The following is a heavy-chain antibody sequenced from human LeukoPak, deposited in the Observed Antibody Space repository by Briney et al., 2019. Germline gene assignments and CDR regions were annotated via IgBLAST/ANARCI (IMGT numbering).Heavy chain of an antibody. CDR1: GFTFSSYA. Sequence: GGSLRLSSAASGFTFSSYAMHWVRQAPGKGLEWVAVISYDGSNKYYADSVKGRFTISRDNSKNTLYLQMNSLRAEDTAVYYCARERPREVVAYYFDYWGQGTLVTVSS. J-gene: IGHJ4*02. D-gene: IGHD2-15*01. V-gene: IGHV3-30-3*01. CDR2: ISYDGSNK. CDR3: ARERPREVVAYYFDY.